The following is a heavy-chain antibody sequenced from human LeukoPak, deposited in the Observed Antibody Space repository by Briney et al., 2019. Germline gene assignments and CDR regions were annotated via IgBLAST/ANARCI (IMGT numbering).Heavy chain of an antibody. J-gene: IGHJ4*02. CDR3: ANPAASASGGY. CDR2: ISGSGGST. Sequence: GGSLRRSCAASGFTFSSYAMSWVRQAPGKGLEWVPGISGSGGSTYYADSVKGRFTISRDNSKKTLFVQMNSLRAEDTAVYYCANPAASASGGYWGQGTLVTVSS. D-gene: IGHD3-16*01. CDR1: GFTFSSYA. V-gene: IGHV3-23*01.